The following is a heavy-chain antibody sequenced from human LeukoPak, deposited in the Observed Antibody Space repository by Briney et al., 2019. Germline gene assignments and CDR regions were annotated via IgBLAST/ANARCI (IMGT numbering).Heavy chain of an antibody. J-gene: IGHJ3*02. CDR1: GYTFTSYD. V-gene: IGHV1-8*01. CDR3: ARGRRVAGTDDAFDI. Sequence: GASVKVSCKASGYTFTSYDINWVRQATGQGLEWMGWMNPNSGNTNYAQKFQGRVTMTRDTSISTAYMELSRLRSDDTAVYYCARGRRVAGTDDAFDIWGQGTMVTVSS. CDR2: MNPNSGNT. D-gene: IGHD6-19*01.